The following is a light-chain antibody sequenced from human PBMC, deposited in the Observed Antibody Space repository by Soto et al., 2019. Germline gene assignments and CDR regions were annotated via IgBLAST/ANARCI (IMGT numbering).Light chain of an antibody. CDR1: QSVSSN. V-gene: IGKV3-15*01. J-gene: IGKJ1*01. Sequence: IVVTQSPATLSVYPGERATLSCRASQSVSSNLAWYQQKPGQAPRLLIYGASTRATGIPARFSGSGSGTEFTLTISSLQSEDFAVYYCQHYNNWPPWTFGQGTKVDIK. CDR2: GAS. CDR3: QHYNNWPPWT.